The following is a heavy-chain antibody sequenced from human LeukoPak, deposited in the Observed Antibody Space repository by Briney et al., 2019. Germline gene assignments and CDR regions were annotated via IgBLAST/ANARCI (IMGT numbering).Heavy chain of an antibody. CDR1: GFTFSNYG. D-gene: IGHD2-2*01. J-gene: IGHJ4*02. V-gene: IGHV3-23*01. Sequence: GGSLRLSCAASGFTFSNYGMNWVRQAPGKGLEWVSGISGSGRSTYYADSVKGRFTISRDNSKNTLYLQMNSLRGEDTAVYFCAKLGEDTVVVPAALFDYWGQGTLVTVSS. CDR3: AKLGEDTVVVPAALFDY. CDR2: ISGSGRST.